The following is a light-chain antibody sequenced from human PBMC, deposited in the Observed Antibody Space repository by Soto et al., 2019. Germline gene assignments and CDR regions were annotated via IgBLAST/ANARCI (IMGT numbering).Light chain of an antibody. V-gene: IGKV1-39*01. CDR1: QSSSTY. Sequence: DIQMTQSPSSLSASVGDRVTITCRASQSSSTYVHWYQQKPGKAPNLLIYAASTLQSGVPSRFSGSGSGTDFTLTISSLQPEDFATYFCQHGYSTPLTFGGGTKVDIK. CDR2: AAS. J-gene: IGKJ4*01. CDR3: QHGYSTPLT.